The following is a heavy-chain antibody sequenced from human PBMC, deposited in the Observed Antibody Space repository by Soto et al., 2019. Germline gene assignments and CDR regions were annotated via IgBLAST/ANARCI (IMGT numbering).Heavy chain of an antibody. CDR3: AKGAGYSSGWYGDY. CDR1: GDSVSGNSAA. D-gene: IGHD6-19*01. Sequence: SQTLSLTCAISGDSVSGNSAAWNWIRQSPSRGLEWLGRTYYRSKWYNDYAVSVKSRITINPDTSKNQFSLQLNPVTPEDTAVYYCAKGAGYSSGWYGDYWGQGTLVTVSS. J-gene: IGHJ4*02. CDR2: TYYRSKWYN. V-gene: IGHV6-1*01.